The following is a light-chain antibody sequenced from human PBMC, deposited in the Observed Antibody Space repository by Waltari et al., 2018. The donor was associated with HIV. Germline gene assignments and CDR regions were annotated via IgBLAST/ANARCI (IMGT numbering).Light chain of an antibody. V-gene: IGLV2-23*02. CDR1: ISDIRSYNL. J-gene: IGLJ2*01. CDR3: CSYAGGRVFVL. CDR2: EVS. Sequence: QSALTQPAPVSGSPGQSIPISFIGTISDIRSYNLVSWYQQYPGRPPKHIIYEVSKRPSGVTDRLSGAKSGNRASLTVAGLKVEDEADYYCCSYAGGRVFVLFGGGTRLTV.